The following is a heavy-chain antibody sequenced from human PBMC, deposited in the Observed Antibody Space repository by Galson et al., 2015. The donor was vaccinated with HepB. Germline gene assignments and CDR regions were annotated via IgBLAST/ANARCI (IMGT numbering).Heavy chain of an antibody. V-gene: IGHV1-69*02. Sequence: SVKVSCKASGGTFGSYTISWVRQAPGQGLEWMGRIIPILGIANYAQKFQGRVTITADKSTSTAYMELSSLRSEDTAVYYCARAHTVTTPYYYYGMDVWGQGTTVTVSS. J-gene: IGHJ6*02. CDR1: GGTFGSYT. CDR3: ARAHTVTTPYYYYGMDV. CDR2: IIPILGIA. D-gene: IGHD4-17*01.